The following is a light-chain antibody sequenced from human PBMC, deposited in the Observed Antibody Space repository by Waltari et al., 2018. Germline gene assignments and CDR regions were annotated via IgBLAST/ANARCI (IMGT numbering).Light chain of an antibody. J-gene: IGKJ3*01. CDR1: QDISSW. Sequence: DIQMTQSQSSVSASVGDRVTITCRASQDISSWLAWYQQKPGKAPKLLIYAASSLQSGVPSRFRGSGSGTDFTLTISSLQPEDFATYYCQQANTFPFTFGPGTKVDIK. CDR3: QQANTFPFT. CDR2: AAS. V-gene: IGKV1D-12*01.